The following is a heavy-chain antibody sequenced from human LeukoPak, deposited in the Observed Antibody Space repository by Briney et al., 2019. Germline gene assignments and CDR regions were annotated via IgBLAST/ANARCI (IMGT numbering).Heavy chain of an antibody. CDR1: GFTFDDYA. Sequence: PGGSLRLSCAASGFTFDDYAMPWVRQAPGKGLEWVSGISWNSGSIGYADSVKGRFTISRDNAKNSLYLQMNSLRAEDTALYYCATTTYYYDSSGYYLGYYFDYWGQGTLVTVSS. V-gene: IGHV3-9*01. D-gene: IGHD3-22*01. J-gene: IGHJ4*02. CDR2: ISWNSGSI. CDR3: ATTTYYYDSSGYYLGYYFDY.